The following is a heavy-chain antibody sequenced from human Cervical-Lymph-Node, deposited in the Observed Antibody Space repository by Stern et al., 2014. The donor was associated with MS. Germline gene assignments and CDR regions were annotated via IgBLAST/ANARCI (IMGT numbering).Heavy chain of an antibody. Sequence: QVQLVQSGAEVKKPGASVRVSCKASGYTFSSYGITWVRQAPGQGLEWMGWISAYNGNTNFAQKLQGRVTMTTDTSTGTAYMELWSLRSDDTAVYYCARVGIPENGDPQRGIYYHFGLDVWGQGTTVTVSS. CDR2: ISAYNGNT. CDR3: ARVGIPENGDPQRGIYYHFGLDV. V-gene: IGHV1-18*01. D-gene: IGHD4-17*01. J-gene: IGHJ6*02. CDR1: GYTFSSYG.